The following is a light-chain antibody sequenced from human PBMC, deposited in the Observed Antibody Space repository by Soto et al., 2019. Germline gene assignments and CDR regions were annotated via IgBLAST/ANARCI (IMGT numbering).Light chain of an antibody. V-gene: IGKV3-20*01. CDR1: QSVSNNY. J-gene: IGKJ1*01. Sequence: EIVLTQSPGTLSLSPVERATLSGMASQSVSNNYLAWYQQKPGQAPRLLIYGASNRATGIPDRFSGSGSGIDFTLTISRLEPEDFAVYYCQQYGSSGTFGQGTKVDI. CDR2: GAS. CDR3: QQYGSSGT.